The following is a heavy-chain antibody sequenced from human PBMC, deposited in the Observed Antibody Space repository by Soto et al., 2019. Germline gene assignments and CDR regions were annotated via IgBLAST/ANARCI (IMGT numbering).Heavy chain of an antibody. CDR1: GFTFSNYW. D-gene: IGHD6-19*01. J-gene: IGHJ4*02. CDR2: INSDGSST. CDR3: ARDPAPIGWYDY. Sequence: GSLRLSCAASGFTFSNYWMHWVRQVSGKGLVWASRINSDGSSTTYADSVKGRFTISRDNAKNTLYLQMNSLRAEDTAVYYCARDPAPIGWYDYWGQGTLVTVSS. V-gene: IGHV3-74*01.